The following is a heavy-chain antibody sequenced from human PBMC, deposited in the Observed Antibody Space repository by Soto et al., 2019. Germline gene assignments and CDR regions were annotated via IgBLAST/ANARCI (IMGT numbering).Heavy chain of an antibody. D-gene: IGHD3-9*01. CDR3: ARAADILTGYNDY. J-gene: IGHJ4*02. CDR1: GFTFSSYA. CDR2: ISYDRSSK. Sequence: GGSLRLSCAASGFTFSSYAMHWVRQAPGKGLEWVTVISYDRSSKYYADSVKGRFTISRDNAKNSLYLQMNSLRAEDTAVYYCARAADILTGYNDYWGQGTLVTVSS. V-gene: IGHV3-30-3*01.